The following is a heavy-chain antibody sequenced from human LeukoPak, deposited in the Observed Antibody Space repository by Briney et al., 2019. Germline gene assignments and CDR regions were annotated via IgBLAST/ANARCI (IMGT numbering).Heavy chain of an antibody. D-gene: IGHD6-13*01. CDR2: ISGSSRDT. Sequence: VGSLRLSCAASGFTFSDYYMNWIRQAPGKGLEWVSYISGSSRDTNYADSVKGRFTISRDNAKNSLYLQMNSLRAEDTAVYYCATRGHSSSWYYFDYWGQGTLVTVS. CDR1: GFTFSDYY. V-gene: IGHV3-11*03. CDR3: ATRGHSSSWYYFDY. J-gene: IGHJ4*02.